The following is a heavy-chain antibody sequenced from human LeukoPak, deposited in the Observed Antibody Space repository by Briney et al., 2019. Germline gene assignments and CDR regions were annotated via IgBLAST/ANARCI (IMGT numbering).Heavy chain of an antibody. CDR1: GGTFSSYA. CDR2: IIPIFGTA. J-gene: IGHJ4*02. Sequence: ASVKVSCKASGGTFSSYAISWVRQAPGQGLEWMGGIIPIFGTANYAQKFQGRVTITADKSTSTAYMELSRLRSEDTAVYFCARAEPLITIFGVVIIAPLDYWGQGTLVTVSS. V-gene: IGHV1-69*06. CDR3: ARAEPLITIFGVVIIAPLDY. D-gene: IGHD3-3*01.